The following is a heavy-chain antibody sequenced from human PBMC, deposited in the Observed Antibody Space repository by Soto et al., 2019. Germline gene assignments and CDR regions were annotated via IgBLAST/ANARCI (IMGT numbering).Heavy chain of an antibody. Sequence: GGSLRLSCAASGFTFSSYAMSWVRQAPGRGLEWVSAISGSGGSTYYADSVKGRFTISRDNSKNTLCLQMSSLRAEDTAVYYCGKFTVTNGPFDYRGQGTLVTVSS. V-gene: IGHV3-23*01. CDR1: GFTFSSYA. CDR2: ISGSGGST. CDR3: GKFTVTNGPFDY. J-gene: IGHJ4*02. D-gene: IGHD4-17*01.